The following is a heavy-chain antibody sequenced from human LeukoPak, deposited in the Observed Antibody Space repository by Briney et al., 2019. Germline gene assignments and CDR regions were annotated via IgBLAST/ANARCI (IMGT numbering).Heavy chain of an antibody. CDR1: GGSISSYY. V-gene: IGHV4-59*01. D-gene: IGHD2-15*01. CDR2: IYYSGST. J-gene: IGHJ5*02. CDR3: ARGSTRDKFDP. Sequence: SETLSLTCTVSGGSISSYYWSWIRQPPGKGLEWIGYIYYSGSTNYNPSLKSRVTISVDTSKDQFSLKLSSVTAADTAVYYCARGSTRDKFDPWGQGSLVTVSS.